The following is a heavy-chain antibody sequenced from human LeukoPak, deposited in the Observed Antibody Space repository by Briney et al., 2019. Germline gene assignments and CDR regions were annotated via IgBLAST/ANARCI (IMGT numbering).Heavy chain of an antibody. J-gene: IGHJ6*04. Sequence: GGSLRLSCAASGFTFSTYSMNWVRQAPGKGLEWVSGINWNGGSTGYADSVKGRFTISRDNAKNSLYLQMNSLRAEDTALYYCARLSGYSYGRRMDVWGKGTTVTVSS. CDR1: GFTFSTYS. CDR2: INWNGGST. CDR3: ARLSGYSYGRRMDV. V-gene: IGHV3-20*04. D-gene: IGHD5-18*01.